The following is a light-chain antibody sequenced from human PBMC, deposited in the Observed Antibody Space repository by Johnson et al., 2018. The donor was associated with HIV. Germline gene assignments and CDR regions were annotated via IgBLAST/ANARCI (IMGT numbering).Light chain of an antibody. J-gene: IGLJ1*01. CDR2: DNN. CDR1: SSNIGRNY. Sequence: QSVLTQPPSVSAAPGQKVTISCSGSSSNIGRNYVSWYQQLPGTAPKLLIFDNNKRPSGIPDRFSGSKSGTSATLGITGLQTGDEADYYCGTWNSSLSGGPYVFGTGTKVTAL. CDR3: GTWNSSLSGGPYV. V-gene: IGLV1-51*01.